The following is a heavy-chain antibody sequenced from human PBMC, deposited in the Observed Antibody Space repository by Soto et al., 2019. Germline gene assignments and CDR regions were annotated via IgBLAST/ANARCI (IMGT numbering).Heavy chain of an antibody. D-gene: IGHD3-3*01. V-gene: IGHV1-69*12. CDR1: GGTFSSYA. CDR3: ARTIRTEWLPPRFDY. CDR2: IIPIFGTA. Sequence: QVQLVQSGAEVKKPGSSVKVSCKASGGTFSSYAISWVRQAPGQGLEWMGGIIPIFGTANYAQKFQGRVTITADESXXTGYRELSSLRSEDTAVYYCARTIRTEWLPPRFDYWGQGTLVTVSS. J-gene: IGHJ4*02.